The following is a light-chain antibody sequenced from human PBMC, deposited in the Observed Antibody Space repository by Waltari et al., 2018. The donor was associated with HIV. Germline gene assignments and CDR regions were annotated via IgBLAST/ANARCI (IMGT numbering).Light chain of an antibody. J-gene: IGLJ1*01. V-gene: IGLV1-51*01. CDR1: SSNIGNNQ. Sequence: QSVLTQPPSVSAAPGQKVTISCSGSSSNIGNNQVSWYQQLPGTAPKLLIYGTTRRPAVIAHGCSACKSGTSATLGITALQTGDEAEYYCGAWDTSLSAVVFGTGTKVTVL. CDR2: GTT. CDR3: GAWDTSLSAVV.